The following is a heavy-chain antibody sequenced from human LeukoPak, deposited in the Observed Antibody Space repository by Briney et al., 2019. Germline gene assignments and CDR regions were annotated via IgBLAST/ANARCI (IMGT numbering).Heavy chain of an antibody. CDR1: GYTFTSYG. CDR3: ARDKRQLEASFDY. CDR2: INPNSGGT. D-gene: IGHD1-1*01. Sequence: GSVKVSCKASGYTFTSYGITWVRQAPGQGLEWMGWINPNSGGTNYAQKFQGRVTMTRDTSISTAYMELSRLRSDDTAVYYCARDKRQLEASFDYWGQGTLVTVSS. V-gene: IGHV1-2*02. J-gene: IGHJ4*02.